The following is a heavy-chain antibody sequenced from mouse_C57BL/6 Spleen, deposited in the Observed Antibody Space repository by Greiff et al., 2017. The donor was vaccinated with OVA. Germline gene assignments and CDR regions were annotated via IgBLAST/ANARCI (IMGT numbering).Heavy chain of an antibody. J-gene: IGHJ4*01. D-gene: IGHD2-4*01. CDR2: IWRGGST. CDR1: GFSLTSYG. V-gene: IGHV2-5*01. CDR3: AKNSPIYYDYDGGYAMDY. Sequence: VQLVESGPGLVQPSQSLSITCTVSGFSLTSYGVHWVRQSPGKGLEWLGVIWRGGSTDYNAAFMSRLSITKDNSKSQVFFKMNSLQADDTAIYYCAKNSPIYYDYDGGYAMDYWGQGTSVTVSS.